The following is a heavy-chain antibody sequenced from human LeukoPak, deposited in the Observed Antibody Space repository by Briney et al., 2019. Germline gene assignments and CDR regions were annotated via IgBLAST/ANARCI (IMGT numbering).Heavy chain of an antibody. CDR2: INHNGEAI. CDR3: ARDYDWAFDF. V-gene: IGHV3-48*02. Sequence: GGSLRLSCAASGFPLSSHVLSWVRQAPGKGPEWIAYINHNGEAIYYPDFVKGRFIISRDNAKNSLFLQMNDLRDEDTAVYYCARDYDWAFDFWGQGTRVTVSS. J-gene: IGHJ4*02. D-gene: IGHD3-9*01. CDR1: GFPLSSHV.